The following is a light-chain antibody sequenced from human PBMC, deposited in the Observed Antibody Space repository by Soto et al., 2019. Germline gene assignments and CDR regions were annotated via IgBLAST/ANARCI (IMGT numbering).Light chain of an antibody. CDR2: GAS. J-gene: IGKJ3*01. Sequence: EIVLTQSPGTLSLSPGERATLSCRASQSVSSSYLAWYQQQPGQAPRLLIYGASSRATGIPDRFSGSGSGTDFTLTISRLEPEDFAVYYCQQYGSLWLTFGPGTKVDIK. CDR3: QQYGSLWLT. V-gene: IGKV3-20*01. CDR1: QSVSSSY.